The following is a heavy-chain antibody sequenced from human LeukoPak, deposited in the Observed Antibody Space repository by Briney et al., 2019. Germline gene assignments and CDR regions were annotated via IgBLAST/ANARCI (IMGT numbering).Heavy chain of an antibody. D-gene: IGHD5-24*01. Sequence: SQTLSLTCTISGGSISSGSYYWNWIRQPAGKGLEWIGRIYTSGSTNYNPSLKSRVTISVDTSKNQLSLKLSSVTAADTAVYYCARDGGRDGYTEAAFDIWGQGTMVTVSS. J-gene: IGHJ3*02. V-gene: IGHV4-61*02. CDR1: GGSISSGSYY. CDR2: IYTSGST. CDR3: ARDGGRDGYTEAAFDI.